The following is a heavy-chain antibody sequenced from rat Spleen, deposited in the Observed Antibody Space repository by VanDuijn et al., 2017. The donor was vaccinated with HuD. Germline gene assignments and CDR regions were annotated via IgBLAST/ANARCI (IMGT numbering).Heavy chain of an antibody. J-gene: IGHJ3*01. Sequence: EVQLVESGGGLVQPGRSMKLSCAASGFTFSNYDMAWVRQAPTKGLEWVSSINFDGSGTYSRDSVKGRFTIPRDNAKSTLYLQMDSLRSEHTAAYYCATDYYWFAYWGQGSLVTVSS. CDR1: GFTFSNYD. CDR3: ATDYYWFAY. D-gene: IGHD1-1*01. CDR2: INFDGSGT. V-gene: IGHV5-20*01.